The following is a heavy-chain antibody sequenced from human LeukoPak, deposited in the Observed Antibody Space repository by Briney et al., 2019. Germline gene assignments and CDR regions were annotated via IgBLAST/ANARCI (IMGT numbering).Heavy chain of an antibody. CDR1: GGSISIYY. CDR3: ARGGDGYNYFDY. D-gene: IGHD5-24*01. CDR2: IYYSGST. J-gene: IGHJ4*02. Sequence: PSETLSLTCTVSGGSISIYYWSWIRHPPGKGLEWIAYIYYSGSTNYNPSLKSRVTISVDTSKNQFSLKLSSVIAADTAVYYCARGGDGYNYFDYWGQGTLVTVSS. V-gene: IGHV4-59*01.